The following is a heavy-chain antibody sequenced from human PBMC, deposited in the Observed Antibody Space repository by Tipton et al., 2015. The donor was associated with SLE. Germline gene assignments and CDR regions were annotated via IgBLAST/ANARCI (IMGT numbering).Heavy chain of an antibody. CDR2: INHSGST. CDR3: ARRGEYGSSWYPRYYYFMDV. CDR1: GGSFSGYY. V-gene: IGHV4-34*01. Sequence: LRLSCAVYGGSFSGYYWSWIRQPPGKGLKYIGEINHSGSTNCNPSLKSRVTISVDTSKNQFSLKLSSVTAADTAVYYCARRGEYGSSWYPRYYYFMDVWGKGTTVTVSS. D-gene: IGHD6-13*01. J-gene: IGHJ6*03.